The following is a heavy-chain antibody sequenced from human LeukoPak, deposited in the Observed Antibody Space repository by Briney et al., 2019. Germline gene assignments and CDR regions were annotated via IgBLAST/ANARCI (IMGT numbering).Heavy chain of an antibody. Sequence: ASVKVSCKASGYTFTSYDINWVRQATGQGLEWMGWMNPNSGNTGYAQKFQGRVTMTRNTSISTAYMELSSLRSEDTAVYYCAKGLWSYYDYYYYMDVWGKGTTVTVSS. CDR3: AKGLWSYYDYYYYMDV. J-gene: IGHJ6*03. D-gene: IGHD4/OR15-4a*01. CDR1: GYTFTSYD. V-gene: IGHV1-8*01. CDR2: MNPNSGNT.